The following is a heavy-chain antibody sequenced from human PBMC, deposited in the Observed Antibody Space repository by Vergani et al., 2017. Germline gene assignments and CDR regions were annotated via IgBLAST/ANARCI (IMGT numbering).Heavy chain of an antibody. D-gene: IGHD3-3*01. V-gene: IGHV5-51*01. CDR3: ARQLPGFGVVIRYFDY. CDR2: IYPGDSDT. J-gene: IGHJ4*02. CDR1: GYSFTSYW. Sequence: EVMLVQSGAEVKKPGESLKISCKGSGYSFTSYWIGWVRQMPGKGLEWMGIIYPGDSDTRYSPSFQGQVTISADKSISTAYLQWSSLKASDTAMYYCARQLPGFGVVIRYFDYWGQGTLVTVSS.